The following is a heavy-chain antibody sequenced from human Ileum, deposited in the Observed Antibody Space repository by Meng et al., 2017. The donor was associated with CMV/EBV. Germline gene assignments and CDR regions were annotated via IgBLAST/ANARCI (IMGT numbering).Heavy chain of an antibody. CDR3: ARDPVRGGDLDN. J-gene: IGHJ4*02. CDR2: IKEDGTDK. Sequence: GESLKISCGASGFTFSNYWMTWVRQSPGRGLEWLANIKEDGTDKYYGDSVKGRFTISRDNAKSSLYLEMNSLGIEDTAVYYCARDPVRGGDLDNWGQGTRVTVSS. CDR1: GFTFSNYW. D-gene: IGHD2-21*02. V-gene: IGHV3-7*01.